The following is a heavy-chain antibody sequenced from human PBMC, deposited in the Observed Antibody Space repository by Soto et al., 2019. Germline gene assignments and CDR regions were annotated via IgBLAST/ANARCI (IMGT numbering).Heavy chain of an antibody. J-gene: IGHJ6*02. CDR3: AKDRDAYNSGGMDV. D-gene: IGHD1-1*01. Sequence: GESLKISCAASGFSFSSFGMHWVRQAPGKGLDWVAVISYDGNSKYLADSVKGRFTISKDNSKKTLYLQMNSLTTDDMAVYYCAKDRDAYNSGGMDVWGQGTTVTVSS. V-gene: IGHV3-30*18. CDR1: GFSFSSFG. CDR2: ISYDGNSK.